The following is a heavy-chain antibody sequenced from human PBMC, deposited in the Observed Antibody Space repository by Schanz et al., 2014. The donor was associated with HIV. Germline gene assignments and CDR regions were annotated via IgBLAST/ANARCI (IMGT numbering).Heavy chain of an antibody. CDR2: ISYDGSNK. D-gene: IGHD3-22*01. CDR1: GFTFDSYG. V-gene: IGHV3-30*18. Sequence: QVQLVESGGGVVQPGRSLRLSCAASGFTFDSYGIHWVRQAPGKGLGWVAVISYDGSNKKYADSAKGRFTISRDNSKNTLYLQMKSLRPEDTAVYYCAKDRNHYDSRYRGKGNYYYYYGMDVWGQGTTVTVSS. J-gene: IGHJ6*02. CDR3: AKDRNHYDSRYRGKGNYYYYYGMDV.